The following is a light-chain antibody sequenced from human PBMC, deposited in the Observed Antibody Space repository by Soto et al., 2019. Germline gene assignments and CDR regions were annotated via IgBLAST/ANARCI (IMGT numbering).Light chain of an antibody. CDR1: QSVKKF. CDR2: DAS. Sequence: EIVLAQSPATLSLSPGERATLSCRASQSVKKFLVWYQQRPGQAPRLLIHDASHRAAGIPARFSGSGFGTDFTLTSSSLEPEDAAVCSCQHRSNWPPITFGQRTRLEIK. J-gene: IGKJ5*01. V-gene: IGKV3-11*01. CDR3: QHRSNWPPIT.